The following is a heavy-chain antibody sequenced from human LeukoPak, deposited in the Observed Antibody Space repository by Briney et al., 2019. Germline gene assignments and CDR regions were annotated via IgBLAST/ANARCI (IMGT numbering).Heavy chain of an antibody. D-gene: IGHD1-26*01. V-gene: IGHV1-18*01. Sequence: ASVKVSCKASGYILTFYGITWVRQAPGQGLEWMGWISPHNGQTLYAHEVQDRVIMTTDASTTTAYMELRSLRSDDTAVYYCAKTREHDLNDLWGQGTLVTVSS. CDR3: AKTREHDLNDL. CDR2: ISPHNGQT. J-gene: IGHJ5*02. CDR1: GYILTFYG.